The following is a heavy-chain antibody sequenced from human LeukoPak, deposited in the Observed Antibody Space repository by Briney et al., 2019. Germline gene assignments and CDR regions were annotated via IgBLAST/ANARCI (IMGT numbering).Heavy chain of an antibody. CDR1: GYSISSGYY. D-gene: IGHD7-27*01. J-gene: IGHJ4*02. CDR2: IDRSGST. CDR3: SRVDNWGFYFDY. V-gene: IGHV4-38-2*01. Sequence: SETLSLTCAASGYSISSGYYGGWIREPPGKGLGWIGSIDRSGSTYYNPSLKSRVTIAVDTSKNQFSLKLSYVTAADTAVYSCSRVDNWGFYFDYWGQGTLVTVSS.